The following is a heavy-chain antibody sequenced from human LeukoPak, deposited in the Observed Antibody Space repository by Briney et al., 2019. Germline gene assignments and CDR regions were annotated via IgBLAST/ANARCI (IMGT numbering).Heavy chain of an antibody. D-gene: IGHD6-19*01. CDR3: ARDLEAKYSSDWYAPPPGY. CDR1: GYTFSRFG. V-gene: IGHV1-18*01. CDR2: ISAYNGNT. Sequence: ASVKVSCKASGYTFSRFGLTWVRQAPGQGLEWMGWISAYNGNTDYTQKLQGRVTMTTDTSTSTAYMELRSLRSDDTAVYYCARDLEAKYSSDWYAPPPGYWGQGTLVTVSS. J-gene: IGHJ4*02.